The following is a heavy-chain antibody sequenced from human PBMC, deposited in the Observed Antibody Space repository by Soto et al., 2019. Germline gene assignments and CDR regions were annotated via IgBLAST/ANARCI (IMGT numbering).Heavy chain of an antibody. CDR2: ISVYNGNT. D-gene: IGHD1-7*01. Sequence: ASVKVSCKASGYSFSNYAISWVRQAPGQGLEWMGWISVYNGNTNYPQKLQARVTMTTDTSTSTAYVELRSLRSDDTAVYYCARVGTEEYNWNYVLGYWGQGTLVTVSS. J-gene: IGHJ4*02. V-gene: IGHV1-18*01. CDR3: ARVGTEEYNWNYVLGY. CDR1: GYSFSNYA.